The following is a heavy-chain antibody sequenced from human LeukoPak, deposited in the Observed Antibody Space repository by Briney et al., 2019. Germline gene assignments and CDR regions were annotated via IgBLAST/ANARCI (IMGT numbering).Heavy chain of an antibody. CDR3: ARGRYSYVDY. Sequence: TPSETLSLTCAVYGGSFSGYYWSWIRQPPGKGLEWTGEINHSGSTNYNPSLKSRVTISVNTSKNQFSLKLSSVTAADTAVYYCARGRYSYVDYWGQGTLVTVSS. CDR2: INHSGST. V-gene: IGHV4-34*01. D-gene: IGHD5-18*01. J-gene: IGHJ4*02. CDR1: GGSFSGYY.